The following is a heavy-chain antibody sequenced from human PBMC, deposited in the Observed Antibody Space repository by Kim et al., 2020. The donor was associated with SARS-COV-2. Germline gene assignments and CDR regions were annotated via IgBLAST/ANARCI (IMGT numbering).Heavy chain of an antibody. CDR1: GGSISSYY. CDR3: ARDTLGYHRGSWYMGNFDL. V-gene: IGHV4-59*01. D-gene: IGHD6-13*01. J-gene: IGHJ2*01. CDR2: IYYSGST. Sequence: SETLSLTCTVSGGSISSYYWSWIRQPPGKGLEWIGYIYYSGSTNYNPSLKSRVTISVDTSKNQFSLKLSSVTAADTAVYYCARDTLGYHRGSWYMGNFDLWGRGTLVTVSS.